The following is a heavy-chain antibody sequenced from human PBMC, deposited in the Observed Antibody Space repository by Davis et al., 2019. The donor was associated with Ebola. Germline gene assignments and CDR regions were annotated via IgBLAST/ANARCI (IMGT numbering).Heavy chain of an antibody. Sequence: GGSLRLSCAASGFTFSSYGMHWVRQAPGKGLEWVAVISYDGSNKYYADSVKGRFTISRDNSKNTLYLQMNSLRPEDTAVDYCARDRGVDGYNFEKYYYFGMDVWGQGTTVTVSS. J-gene: IGHJ6*02. D-gene: IGHD5-24*01. V-gene: IGHV3-30*03. CDR3: ARDRGVDGYNFEKYYYFGMDV. CDR1: GFTFSSYG. CDR2: ISYDGSNK.